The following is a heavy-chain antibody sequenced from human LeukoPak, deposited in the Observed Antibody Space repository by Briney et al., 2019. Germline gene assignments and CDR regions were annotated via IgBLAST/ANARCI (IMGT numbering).Heavy chain of an antibody. Sequence: GGSLRLSCAASGFTFKNYAMYWVRQAPGKGLEWVSAIIESGESTYYTDSVKGRFTISRDNSKNTLYLQMNSLRAEDTALYYCAKDRSSFVGANFDYWGQGTLVTVSS. CDR1: GFTFKNYA. CDR2: IIESGEST. V-gene: IGHV3-23*01. CDR3: AKDRSSFVGANFDY. J-gene: IGHJ4*02. D-gene: IGHD1-26*01.